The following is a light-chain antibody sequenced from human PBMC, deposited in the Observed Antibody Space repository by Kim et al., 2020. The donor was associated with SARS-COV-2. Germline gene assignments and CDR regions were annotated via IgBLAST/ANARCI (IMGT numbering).Light chain of an antibody. CDR1: QGISGY. V-gene: IGKV1-27*01. Sequence: ASVGDRVTITCRASQGISGYLAWYQQRPGKVPKLLIYAASTLQTGVPSRFSGSGSGTDFTLTISSLQPEDVATYYCQKYSSAPWTFGQGTKVDIK. J-gene: IGKJ1*01. CDR3: QKYSSAPWT. CDR2: AAS.